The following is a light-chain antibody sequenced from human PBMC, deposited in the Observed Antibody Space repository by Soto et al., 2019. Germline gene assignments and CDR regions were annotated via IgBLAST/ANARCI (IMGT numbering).Light chain of an antibody. CDR3: AAWDDSLNGFYV. Sequence: QSVLTQPPSVSGAPGQTVTISCTGSSSNIGAPYDVHWYQHLPGTAPKLLIFSNNQRPSGVPARFSGSKSGTSASLAISGLETGDEGDYYCAAWDDSLNGFYVFGTGSKVTVL. V-gene: IGLV1-40*01. CDR1: SSNIGAPYD. J-gene: IGLJ1*01. CDR2: SNN.